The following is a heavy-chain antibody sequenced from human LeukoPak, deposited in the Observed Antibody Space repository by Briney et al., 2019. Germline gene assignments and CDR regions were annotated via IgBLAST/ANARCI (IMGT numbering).Heavy chain of an antibody. J-gene: IGHJ5*02. D-gene: IGHD3-10*01. Sequence: PGGALRLSCTTSGFTFNTYSMSWVRQSPGEGLEWVSAINDDTPYYADSVKGRFTVSRDNSKDTLYLQLNSLRAEDTAIYYCAEEHYLWHEEGNWFDTWGQGVLVTVSS. CDR3: AEEHYLWHEEGNWFDT. V-gene: IGHV3-23*01. CDR2: INDDTP. CDR1: GFTFNTYS.